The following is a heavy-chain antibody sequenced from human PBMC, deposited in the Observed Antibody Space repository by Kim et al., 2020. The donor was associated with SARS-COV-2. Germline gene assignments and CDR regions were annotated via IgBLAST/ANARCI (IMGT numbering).Heavy chain of an antibody. CDR1: GGSISSYY. Sequence: SETLSLTCTVSGGSISSYYWSWIRQPPGKGLEWIGYIYYSGSTNYNPSLKSRVTISVDTSKNQFSLKLSSVTAADTAVYYCARDLTGDGSDLWGRGTLVTVSS. D-gene: IGHD7-27*01. CDR2: IYYSGST. V-gene: IGHV4-59*13. CDR3: ARDLTGDGSDL. J-gene: IGHJ2*01.